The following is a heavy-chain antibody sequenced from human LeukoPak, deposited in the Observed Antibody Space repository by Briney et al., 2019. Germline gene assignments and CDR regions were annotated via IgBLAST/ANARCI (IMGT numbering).Heavy chain of an antibody. CDR2: IRYDGSNK. Sequence: GRSLRLSCAASGFTFSSYAMHWVRQAPGKGLEWVAFIRYDGSNKYYADSVKGRFTISRDNSKNTLYLQMNSLRAEDTAVYYCAKGLRYFDWLGGYWGQGTLVTVSS. CDR1: GFTFSSYA. D-gene: IGHD3-9*01. J-gene: IGHJ4*02. V-gene: IGHV3-30*02. CDR3: AKGLRYFDWLGGY.